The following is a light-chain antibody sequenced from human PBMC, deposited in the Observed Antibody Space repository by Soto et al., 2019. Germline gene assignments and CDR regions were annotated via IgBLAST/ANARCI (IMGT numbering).Light chain of an antibody. CDR1: QSINDW. CDR2: KAS. Sequence: IQMAQSPSTLSASVGARVAITWRASQSINDWLAWYQQKPGKAPNLLIYKASTLQSGVPSRFSGSGSGTEFTLTITRLQPDDFATYYCQQYNSYPLTFGGGTKVDIK. V-gene: IGKV1-5*03. J-gene: IGKJ4*01. CDR3: QQYNSYPLT.